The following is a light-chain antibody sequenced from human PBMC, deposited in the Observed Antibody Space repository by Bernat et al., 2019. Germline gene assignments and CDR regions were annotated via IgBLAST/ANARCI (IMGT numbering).Light chain of an antibody. J-gene: IGKJ5*01. CDR2: RAS. V-gene: IGKV1-33*01. Sequence: DTQMTQSPSSLPASVGQRVTITCQASRDIVNYLNWYQQRAGKAPKLLISRASTLRTGVPPRFSGTGSGTHFTLTISGLQPEDVATYYCQQYNDFISFGHGTRLEI. CDR1: RDIVNY. CDR3: QQYNDFIS.